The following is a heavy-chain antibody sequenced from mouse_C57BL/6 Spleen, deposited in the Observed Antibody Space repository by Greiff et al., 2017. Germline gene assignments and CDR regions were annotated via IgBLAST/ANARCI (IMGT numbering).Heavy chain of an antibody. J-gene: IGHJ3*01. CDR3: ARSGEIFAY. CDR2: IDPSDSNT. Sequence: QVQLQQPGAELVKPGASVKLSCKASGYTFTSYWMQWVKQRPGKGLEWIGEIDPSDSNTNYNQKFKGKATLTVDTSSSTAYMQLSSLTSEDSAVYYCARSGEIFAYWGQGTLVTVSA. D-gene: IGHD3-2*02. V-gene: IGHV1-50*01. CDR1: GYTFTSYW.